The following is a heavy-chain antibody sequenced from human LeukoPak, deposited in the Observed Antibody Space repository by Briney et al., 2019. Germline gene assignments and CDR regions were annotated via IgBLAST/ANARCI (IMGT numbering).Heavy chain of an antibody. CDR3: ARPRLEYCSGGSCFDAFDI. CDR2: ISGSGSTT. J-gene: IGHJ3*02. D-gene: IGHD2-15*01. V-gene: IGHV3-23*01. Sequence: GGTLRLSCAASGFTFSSYAMNWVRQAPGKGLEWVSAISGSGSTTYYADSVKGRFTISRGNSKNKLFLKMNSLTAEDTAIYSCARPRLEYCSGGSCFDAFDIWGQGTMVTVSS. CDR1: GFTFSSYA.